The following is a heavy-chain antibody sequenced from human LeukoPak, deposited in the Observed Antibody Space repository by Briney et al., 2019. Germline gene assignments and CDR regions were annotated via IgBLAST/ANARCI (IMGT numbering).Heavy chain of an antibody. Sequence: GASVKVSCRASGYTFTSYGISWVRQAPGQGLEWMGWISAYNGNTNYAQKLQGRVTMTTDTSTSTAYMELRSLRSDDTAVYYCARLPSYCSGGSCYLFDPWGQGTLVTVSS. V-gene: IGHV1-18*01. D-gene: IGHD2-15*01. CDR2: ISAYNGNT. J-gene: IGHJ5*02. CDR1: GYTFTSYG. CDR3: ARLPSYCSGGSCYLFDP.